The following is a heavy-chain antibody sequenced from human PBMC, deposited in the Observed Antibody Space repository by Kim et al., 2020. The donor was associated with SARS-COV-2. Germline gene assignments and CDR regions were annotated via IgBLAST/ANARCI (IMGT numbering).Heavy chain of an antibody. D-gene: IGHD3-16*01. CDR2: IHYGGNT. J-gene: IGHJ6*02. CDR1: GDSISNNHYY. Sequence: SETLSLTCTVSGDSISNNHYYWGWIRQTPWKGLEWIGNIHYGGNTYYNPSLQSRVTISVDTSRHRFSLRLRSVTAADTAVYYCVAEDVGMIKMDVWGQGTAVTVSS. V-gene: IGHV4-39*01. CDR3: VAEDVGMIKMDV.